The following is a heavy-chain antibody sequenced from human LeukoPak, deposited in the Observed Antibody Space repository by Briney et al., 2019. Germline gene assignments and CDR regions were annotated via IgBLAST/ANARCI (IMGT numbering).Heavy chain of an antibody. J-gene: IGHJ4*02. CDR1: GGSFSGYY. D-gene: IGHD6-13*01. V-gene: IGHV4-34*01. CDR2: INHSGST. CDR3: ARPSSSSWWYFDY. Sequence: SETLSLTCAVYGGSFSGYYWSWIRQPPGKGLEWIGEINHSGSTNYNPSLKSRVTISVDTSKNRFSLKLSSVTAADTAVYYCARPSSSSWWYFDYWGQGTLVTVSS.